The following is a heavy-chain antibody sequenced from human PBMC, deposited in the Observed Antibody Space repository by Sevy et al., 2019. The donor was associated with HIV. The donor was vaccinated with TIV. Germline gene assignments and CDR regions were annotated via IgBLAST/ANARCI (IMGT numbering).Heavy chain of an antibody. CDR2: IRYDESEQ. J-gene: IGHJ4*02. CDR1: GFTFGTYG. CDR3: AKDPRPSHRITTFGGVDYFEY. V-gene: IGHV3-30*02. Sequence: GGSLRLSCAASGFTFGTYGMHWVRQAPGKGLEWVAFIRYDESEQYCADSVKGRCTISRDNSKSTLYLRLSSLRDEDTAVYYCAKDPRPSHRITTFGGVDYFEYWGQGTLVTVSS. D-gene: IGHD3-3*01.